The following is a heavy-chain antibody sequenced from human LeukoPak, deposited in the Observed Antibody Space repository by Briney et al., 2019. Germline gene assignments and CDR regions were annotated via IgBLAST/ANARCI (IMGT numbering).Heavy chain of an antibody. CDR2: IYYSGST. D-gene: IGHD6-13*01. CDR3: VRKLLGSSSCRE. J-gene: IGHJ4*02. CDR1: GGSISSSSYY. Sequence: SSETLSLTCTVSGGSISSSSYYWGWIRQPPGKGLEWIGSIYYSGSTYYNPSLKSRVTISVDTSKNQFSLKLSSVTAADTAVYYCVRKLLGSSSCREGGQGTLVTVSS. V-gene: IGHV4-39*01.